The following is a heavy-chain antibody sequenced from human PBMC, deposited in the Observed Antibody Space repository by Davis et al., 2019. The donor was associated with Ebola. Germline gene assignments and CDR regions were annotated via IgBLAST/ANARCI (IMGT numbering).Heavy chain of an antibody. CDR2: IYPDRSET. Sequence: GESLKISCTGSGYNFDTQWIVWVRQMPGKGLEWMGLIYPDRSETRYSPSFLGRVTISADKSINTAYLQWSSLKASDSAIYYCARHGGRREFEHFDFWGQGTLVTVSS. J-gene: IGHJ4*02. V-gene: IGHV5-51*01. D-gene: IGHD3-10*01. CDR1: GYNFDTQW. CDR3: ARHGGRREFEHFDF.